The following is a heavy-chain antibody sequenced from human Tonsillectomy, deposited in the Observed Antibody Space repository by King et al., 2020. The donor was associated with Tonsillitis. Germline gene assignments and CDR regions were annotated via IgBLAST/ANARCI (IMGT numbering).Heavy chain of an antibody. Sequence: QLVQSGAEVKKPGASVRVSCKASGYTFTGYYMHWVRQAPGQGLEWMGWINPSSGDTNCAQKFQGRCTMTRDTSSSTAYMERSRLRSDDTAMYYCARVISAMVTGIDFWGQGTLVTVSS. J-gene: IGHJ4*02. CDR2: INPSSGDT. CDR3: ARVISAMVTGIDF. CDR1: GYTFTGYY. D-gene: IGHD5-18*01. V-gene: IGHV1-2*02.